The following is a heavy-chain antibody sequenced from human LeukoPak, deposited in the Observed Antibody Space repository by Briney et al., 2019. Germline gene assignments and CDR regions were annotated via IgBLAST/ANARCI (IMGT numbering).Heavy chain of an antibody. CDR3: TRNGFSSGPDY. Sequence: GGSLRLSCAASGFTFSSYEMNWVRQAPGKGLEWVSYISSSGRTRYYADSVEGRFTISRDDAKNSLYLQMNSLRAEDTAVYYCTRNGFSSGPDYWGQGTLVTVSS. CDR2: ISSSGRTR. D-gene: IGHD6-19*01. J-gene: IGHJ4*02. V-gene: IGHV3-48*03. CDR1: GFTFSSYE.